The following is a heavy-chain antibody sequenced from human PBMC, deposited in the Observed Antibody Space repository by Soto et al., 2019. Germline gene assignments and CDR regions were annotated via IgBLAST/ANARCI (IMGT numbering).Heavy chain of an antibody. D-gene: IGHD3-22*01. J-gene: IGHJ6*02. Sequence: QVQLVQSGAEVKKPGSSVKVSCKSSGGTFSNYGFSWVRQAPGQGLECMGVIVPIFGAEHPQKFQGRVTITADGSTTTVVMDRGGLTADATAVYYCARGGSDYEGSGYYQGHVWGQGTTVTVSS. CDR2: IVPIFGA. CDR3: ARGGSDYEGSGYYQGHV. CDR1: GGTFSNYG. V-gene: IGHV1-69*12.